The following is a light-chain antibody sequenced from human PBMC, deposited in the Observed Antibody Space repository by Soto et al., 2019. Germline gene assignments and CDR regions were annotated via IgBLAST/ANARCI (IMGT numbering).Light chain of an antibody. Sequence: DIQMTQSPSTLSASVGDGITITCRASQSISSWLAWYQQKPGKAPKVLIYKASSLESGVPSRFSGSGSGTEFTLTISSLQPDDFATYYCQQYKTYWSFGQGTKVEIK. CDR2: KAS. CDR3: QQYKTYWS. V-gene: IGKV1-5*03. CDR1: QSISSW. J-gene: IGKJ1*01.